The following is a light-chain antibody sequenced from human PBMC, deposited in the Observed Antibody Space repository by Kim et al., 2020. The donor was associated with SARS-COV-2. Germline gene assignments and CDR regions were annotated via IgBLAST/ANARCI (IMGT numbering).Light chain of an antibody. V-gene: IGKV1-17*01. Sequence: SAAVGDIVPITCRASQDIRNDLGWYQQNPGRAPKRLIYGAPSLQSGVPSSFSGSGSGTEVTLTISSVQPEDFATYFCLQHNTYPITFGQGTRLEIK. CDR3: LQHNTYPIT. J-gene: IGKJ5*01. CDR2: GAP. CDR1: QDIRND.